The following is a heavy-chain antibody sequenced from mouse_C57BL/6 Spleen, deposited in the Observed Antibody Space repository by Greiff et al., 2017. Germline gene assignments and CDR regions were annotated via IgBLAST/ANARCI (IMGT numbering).Heavy chain of an antibody. CDR2: ISYDGSN. D-gene: IGHD2-3*01. J-gene: IGHJ1*03. CDR1: GYSITSGYY. V-gene: IGHV3-6*01. Sequence: EVQLQESGPGLVKPSQSLSLTCSVTGYSITSGYYWNWIRQFPGNKLEWMGYISYDGSNNYNPSLKNRISITRDTSKNQFFLKLNSVTTEDTATYYCARDDGYYRCWYFDGWGTGTTVTVSS. CDR3: ARDDGYYRCWYFDG.